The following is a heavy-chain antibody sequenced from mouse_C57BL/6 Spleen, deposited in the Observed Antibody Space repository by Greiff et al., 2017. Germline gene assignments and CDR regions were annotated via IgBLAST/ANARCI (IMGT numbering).Heavy chain of an antibody. CDR3: ARREDYYSNANFDY. J-gene: IGHJ2*01. CDR2: TNPNNGGT. D-gene: IGHD2-5*01. V-gene: IGHV1-26*01. CDR1: GYTFTDYY. Sequence: EVQLQQSGPELVKPGASVKISCKASGYTFTDYYMNWVKQSHGKSLEWSGDTNPNNGGTSYNQKFKGKATLTVDKSSSTAYMELRSLTSEDSAVYYCARREDYYSNANFDYWGQGTTLTVSS.